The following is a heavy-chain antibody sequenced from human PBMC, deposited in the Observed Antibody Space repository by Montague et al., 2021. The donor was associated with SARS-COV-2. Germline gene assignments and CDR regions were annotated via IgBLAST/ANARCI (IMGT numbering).Heavy chain of an antibody. D-gene: IGHD3-16*01. Sequence: SVKVSCKASGYTFTNYGINLMRQAPVQGLEWMGWISAYNGNTNYSQNLQGRVTMTTDTSMSTAYMELRSLRSDDTAVYFCARDPTQGWGYSYSAMDVWGQGTTITVSS. CDR2: ISAYNGNT. CDR1: GYTFTNYG. J-gene: IGHJ6*02. V-gene: IGHV1-18*01. CDR3: ARDPTQGWGYSYSAMDV.